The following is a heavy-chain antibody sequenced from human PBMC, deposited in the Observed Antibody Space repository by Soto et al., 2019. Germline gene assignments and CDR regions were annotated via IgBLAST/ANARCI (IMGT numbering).Heavy chain of an antibody. CDR1: GFTFSSYG. V-gene: IGHV3-NL1*01. Sequence: GGSLRLSCAASGFTFSSYGMHWVHQAPGKGLEWVAVIYSGGSTYYADSVKGRFTISRHNSKNTLYLQMNSLRAEDTAVYYCAANIQLWFYYYGVDVWGQGTTVTVSS. J-gene: IGHJ6*02. D-gene: IGHD5-18*01. CDR3: AANIQLWFYYYGVDV. CDR2: IYSGGST.